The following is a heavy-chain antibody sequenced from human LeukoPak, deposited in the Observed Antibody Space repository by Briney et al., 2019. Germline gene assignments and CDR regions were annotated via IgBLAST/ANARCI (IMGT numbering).Heavy chain of an antibody. CDR3: ARRGFWSGGFDP. CDR1: GGSISSSSYY. V-gene: IGHV4-39*07. D-gene: IGHD3-3*01. Sequence: SETLSLTCTVSGGSISSSSYYWGWIRQPPGKGLEWIGSIYYSGSTYYNPSLKSRVTISIDTSKNQFSLKLSSVTAADTAVYYCARRGFWSGGFDPWGQGTLVTVSS. J-gene: IGHJ5*02. CDR2: IYYSGST.